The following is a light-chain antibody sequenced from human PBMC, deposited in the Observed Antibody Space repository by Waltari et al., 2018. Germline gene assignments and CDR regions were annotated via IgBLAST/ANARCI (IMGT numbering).Light chain of an antibody. J-gene: IGLJ1*01. CDR2: DVI. CDR1: SRDVGGYNF. CDR3: YSYTTSSTYV. Sequence: QSALTQPASASGSTGQSITNSCPGTSRDVGGYNFFSWYQQHPGKAPKLMIYDVINRPSGVSSRFSGSKSGNTASLTISGLQAEDEAYYYCYSYTTSSTYVFGTGTQVTVL. V-gene: IGLV2-14*03.